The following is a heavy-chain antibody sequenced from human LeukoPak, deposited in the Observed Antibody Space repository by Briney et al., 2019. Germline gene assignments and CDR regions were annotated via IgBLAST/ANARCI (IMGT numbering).Heavy chain of an antibody. D-gene: IGHD2-2*01. CDR3: ARYGCGSTSCPAAFDI. CDR1: GFTFSSYA. J-gene: IGHJ3*02. V-gene: IGHV3-30-3*01. CDR2: ISYDGSNK. Sequence: PGRSLRLSCAASGFTFSSYAMHWVRQAPGKGLEWVAVISYDGSNKYYADSVKGRFTISRDNAKNSLYLQMNSLRAEDTAVYYCARYGCGSTSCPAAFDIWGQGTMVTVSS.